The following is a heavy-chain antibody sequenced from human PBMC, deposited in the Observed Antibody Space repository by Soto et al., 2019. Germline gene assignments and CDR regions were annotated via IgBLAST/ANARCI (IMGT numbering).Heavy chain of an antibody. J-gene: IGHJ6*02. CDR1: GGTFSGYG. CDR3: ARGRAKAHFYHGMDV. CDR2: IIPIFGTT. Sequence: QVQMVQSGAEVKKPGSSLKVSCKASGGTFSGYGISWVRQAPGQGLEWMGGIIPIFGTTNYAPNFRDRVTISADEARSTVYMDLSRLRTDDTDVYYCARGRAKAHFYHGMDVWGQGTAVTVSS. V-gene: IGHV1-69*01.